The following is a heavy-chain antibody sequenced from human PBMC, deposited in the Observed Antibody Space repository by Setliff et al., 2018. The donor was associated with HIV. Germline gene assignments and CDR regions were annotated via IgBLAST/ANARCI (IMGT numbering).Heavy chain of an antibody. CDR2: FTSYNNKA. Sequence: ASVKVSCKISGFLMTAYGINWVRQAPGQGPEWMGWFTSYNNKADFAPKFQGRVTLTTDTFTSTAYMELRSLRSDDTAGYYCARGGDPPYYFLGMDVWGQGTSVTVSS. CDR1: GFLMTAYG. D-gene: IGHD2-21*02. J-gene: IGHJ6*02. CDR3: ARGGDPPYYFLGMDV. V-gene: IGHV1-18*01.